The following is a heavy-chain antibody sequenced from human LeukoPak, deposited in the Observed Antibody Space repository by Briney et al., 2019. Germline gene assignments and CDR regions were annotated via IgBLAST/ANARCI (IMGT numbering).Heavy chain of an antibody. CDR3: ARGKGDYVWGSYRLGLRYDY. V-gene: IGHV4-34*01. Sequence: SETLSLTCAVYGGSFSGYYWSWIRQPPGKGLEWIGEINHSGSTNYNPSLKSRVTISVDTSKNQFSLKLSSVTAADTAVYYCARGKGDYVWGSYRLGLRYDYWGRGTLVTVSS. J-gene: IGHJ4*02. CDR1: GGSFSGYY. CDR2: INHSGST. D-gene: IGHD3-16*02.